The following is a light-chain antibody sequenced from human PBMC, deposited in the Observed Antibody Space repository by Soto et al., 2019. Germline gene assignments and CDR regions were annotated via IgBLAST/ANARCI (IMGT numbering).Light chain of an antibody. CDR3: SSYTTSRTYV. J-gene: IGLJ6*01. Sequence: QSALTQPASVSGSPGQSITISCTGTSSDVGGYNYVSWYQQHPGKAPKLMIYEVSYRPSGVSNRFSASKSGNTASLTISGLKAEDEADYYCSSYTTSRTYVFGTGTQLTV. CDR2: EVS. V-gene: IGLV2-14*01. CDR1: SSDVGGYNY.